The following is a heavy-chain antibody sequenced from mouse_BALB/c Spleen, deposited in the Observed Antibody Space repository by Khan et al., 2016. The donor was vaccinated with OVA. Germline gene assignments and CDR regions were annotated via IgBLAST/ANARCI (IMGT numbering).Heavy chain of an antibody. CDR3: ARQPYYHYNIMDY. D-gene: IGHD2-10*01. CDR1: GFSLTNYG. V-gene: IGHV2-6-1*01. Sequence: QVQLKESGPGLVAPSQSLSITCTISGFSLTNYGVHWVRQPPGKGLEWLVVIWSDGSTTYNSALKSRLTISKDNSKSQVFLKMNSLQSEDTAVYFCARQPYYHYNIMDYWGQGTSVTVS. J-gene: IGHJ4*01. CDR2: IWSDGST.